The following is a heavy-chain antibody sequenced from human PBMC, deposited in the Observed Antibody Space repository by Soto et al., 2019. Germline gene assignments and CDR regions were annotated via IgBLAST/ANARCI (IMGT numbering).Heavy chain of an antibody. CDR2: IWYDGSNK. D-gene: IGHD3-10*01. V-gene: IGHV3-33*01. Sequence: QVQLVESGGGVVQPGRSLRLSCAASGFTFSSYGMHWVRQAPGKGLEWVAVIWYDGSNKYYADSVKGRFTISRDNSKNTLYLQMNSLRAEDTAVYYCARVRGDLPIGHYYYGMDVWGQGTTVTVSS. CDR3: ARVRGDLPIGHYYYGMDV. J-gene: IGHJ6*02. CDR1: GFTFSSYG.